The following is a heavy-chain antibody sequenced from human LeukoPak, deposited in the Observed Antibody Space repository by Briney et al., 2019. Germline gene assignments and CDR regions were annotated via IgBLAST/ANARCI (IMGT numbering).Heavy chain of an antibody. CDR1: GFPFNTYW. J-gene: IGHJ4*02. D-gene: IGHD1-26*01. Sequence: PGGSLRLSCVGSGFPFNTYWMSWVRHTPGKGLEWVANIKPDGAEQYYVDSVRGRFTISRDNAKNSLYLQMNSLRAEDTGVYYCARGEGLWGQGTLVTVSS. CDR2: IKPDGAEQ. CDR3: ARGEGL. V-gene: IGHV3-7*05.